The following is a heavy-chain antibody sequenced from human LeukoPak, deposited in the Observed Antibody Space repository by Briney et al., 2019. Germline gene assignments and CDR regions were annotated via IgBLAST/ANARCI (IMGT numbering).Heavy chain of an antibody. CDR3: AKGSPYYDFWSGYPLHFDY. V-gene: IGHV3-30*02. D-gene: IGHD3-3*01. J-gene: IGHJ4*02. CDR1: GFTFNSFA. Sequence: GGSLRLSCAASGFTFNSFAMHWVRQAPGKGLEHLAFIQSDGSDKYYADSVKGRFTISRDNSKNTLYLQMNSLRAEDTAVYYCAKGSPYYDFWSGYPLHFDYWGQGTLVTVSS. CDR2: IQSDGSDK.